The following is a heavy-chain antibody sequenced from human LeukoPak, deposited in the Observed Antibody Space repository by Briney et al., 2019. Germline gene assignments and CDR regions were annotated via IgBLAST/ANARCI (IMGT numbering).Heavy chain of an antibody. CDR1: GGSISSYY. Sequence: PSETLSLTCTVSGGSISSYYWSWLRQPAGKGLEWIGRIYTSGSTNYNPSLTSRFTMSVDTSKNQCSLKLSSVTAADTAVYYCARDELRVGATVTDYWGQGTLVTVSS. CDR3: ARDELRVGATVTDY. V-gene: IGHV4-4*07. CDR2: IYTSGST. J-gene: IGHJ4*02. D-gene: IGHD1-26*01.